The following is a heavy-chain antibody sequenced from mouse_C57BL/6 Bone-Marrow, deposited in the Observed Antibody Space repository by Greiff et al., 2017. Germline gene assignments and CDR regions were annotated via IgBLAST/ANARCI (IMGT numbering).Heavy chain of an antibody. D-gene: IGHD2-4*01. CDR3: VSLYDYAWFAY. J-gene: IGHJ3*01. CDR1: GYSFTDYN. Sequence: EVQLQQSGPELVKPGASVKISCKASGYSFTDYNMNWVKQSNGKSLEWIGVINPNYGTTSYNQKFKGKATLTVDESSSTAYMQLNSLTSEDSAVYYFVSLYDYAWFAYWGQGTLVTVSA. CDR2: INPNYGTT. V-gene: IGHV1-39*01.